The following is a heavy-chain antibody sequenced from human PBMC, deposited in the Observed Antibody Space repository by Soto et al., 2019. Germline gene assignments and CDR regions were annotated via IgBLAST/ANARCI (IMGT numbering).Heavy chain of an antibody. CDR1: GDSISSGAYF. CDR2: ISHSGNT. CDR3: ARVHRNDALCTFSAWFDP. Sequence: QVQLQESGPGLVQPSQTLSLTCSVSGDSISSGAYFWSWISHLPGKGLEWLGSISHSGNTFLRPSFWNELSMSMKSSQNVFSLKLTSVTVADTAVYYCARVHRNDALCTFSAWFDPWGRGTHVAVSS. V-gene: IGHV4-31*01. D-gene: IGHD2-8*01. J-gene: IGHJ5*02.